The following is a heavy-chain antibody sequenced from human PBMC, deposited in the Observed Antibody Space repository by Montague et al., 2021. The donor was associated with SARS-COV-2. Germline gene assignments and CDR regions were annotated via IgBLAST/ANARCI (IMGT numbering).Heavy chain of an antibody. V-gene: IGHV4-34*01. CDR3: ARLGEGVVPAPILGVGPYYSYFCMDV. Sequence: SETLSLTCAVYGGSFSGYYWNWIRQPPGKGLEWLGEINHSGSAKYNPSLKRRVTISVDTSKNQFSLKLNSVTAADTAVYYCARLGEGVVPAPILGVGPYYSYFCMDVWGKGATVTVSS. CDR2: INHSGSA. D-gene: IGHD2-2*02. J-gene: IGHJ6*03. CDR1: GGSFSGYY.